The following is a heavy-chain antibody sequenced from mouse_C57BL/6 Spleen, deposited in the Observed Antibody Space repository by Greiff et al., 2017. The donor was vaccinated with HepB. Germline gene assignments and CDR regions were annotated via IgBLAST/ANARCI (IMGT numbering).Heavy chain of an antibody. CDR1: GYTFTSYW. CDR2: IHPNSGST. Sequence: VQLQQPGAELVKPGASVKLSCKASGYTFTSYWMHWVKQRPGQGLEWIGMIHPNSGSTNYNEKFKSKATLTVDKSSSTAYMQLSSLTSEDSAVYYCARDYYGSSSWFAYWGQGTLVTVSA. J-gene: IGHJ3*01. V-gene: IGHV1-64*01. CDR3: ARDYYGSSSWFAY. D-gene: IGHD1-1*01.